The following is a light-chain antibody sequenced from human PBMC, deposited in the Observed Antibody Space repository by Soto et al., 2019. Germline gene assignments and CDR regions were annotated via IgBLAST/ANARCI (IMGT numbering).Light chain of an antibody. Sequence: EIVLTQSPGTLSLSPGERATLSCRASQSISSNYLAWYQQKPGQAPGLLIYGASSRATGIPDRFSGSGSGTDFTLTISRLEPEDFAVYYCQQYGTSPSWTFGQGTKVEIK. CDR3: QQYGTSPSWT. CDR2: GAS. J-gene: IGKJ1*01. CDR1: QSISSNY. V-gene: IGKV3-20*01.